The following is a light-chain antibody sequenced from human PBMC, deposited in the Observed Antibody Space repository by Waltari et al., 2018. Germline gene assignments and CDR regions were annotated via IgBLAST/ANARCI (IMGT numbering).Light chain of an antibody. CDR2: AAS. V-gene: IGKV1-39*01. CDR3: QQTYSTPRT. J-gene: IGKJ2*01. CDR1: LSIGTY. Sequence: DIQMTQSPSSLSASVGDRVTISCRARLSIGTYLNWFQQKAGEAPKLLISAASSLQPGVPSRFSGGGSGTDFTLIIASLQPDDLASYYCQQTYSTPRTFGQGTKLEI.